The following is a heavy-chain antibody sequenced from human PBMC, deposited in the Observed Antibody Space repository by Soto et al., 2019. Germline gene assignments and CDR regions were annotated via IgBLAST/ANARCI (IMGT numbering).Heavy chain of an antibody. D-gene: IGHD3-22*01. Sequence: PSETLSLTCAVSGGSISSSNWWSWVLQPPGKGLEWIGEIYHSGSTNYNPSLKSRVTISVDKSKNQFSLKLSSVTAADTAVYYCARDSSHSSGYSFAEVWGQGTLVTVSS. CDR2: IYHSGST. CDR3: ARDSSHSSGYSFAEV. V-gene: IGHV4-4*02. J-gene: IGHJ4*02. CDR1: GGSISSSNW.